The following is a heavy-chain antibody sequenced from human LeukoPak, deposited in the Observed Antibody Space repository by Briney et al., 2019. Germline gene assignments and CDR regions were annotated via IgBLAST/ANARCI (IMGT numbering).Heavy chain of an antibody. J-gene: IGHJ4*02. D-gene: IGHD3-10*01. CDR2: INPSGGST. CDR3: ARALGGNSLLWFGKLMY. V-gene: IGHV1-46*01. CDR1: GYTFTGYY. Sequence: GASVKVSCKASGYTFTGYYMHWVRQAPGQGLEWMGIINPSGGSTSYAQKFQGRVTMTRDTSTSTVYMELSSLRSEDTAVYYCARALGGNSLLWFGKLMYWGQGTLVTVSS.